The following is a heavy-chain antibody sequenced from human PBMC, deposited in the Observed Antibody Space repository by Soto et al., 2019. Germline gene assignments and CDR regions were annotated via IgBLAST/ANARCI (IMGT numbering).Heavy chain of an antibody. D-gene: IGHD2-15*01. CDR2: ISGSGGST. V-gene: IGHV3-23*01. CDR1: GFTFSSYA. Sequence: EVQLLESGGGLVQPGGSLRLSCAASGFTFSSYAMSWVRQAPGKGLEWVSAISGSGGSTYYADSVQGRFTISRDNSKNALYLQMNSLRAENTAVYYCAEATTDIVVVVAASYWGQGTLVTVCS. CDR3: AEATTDIVVVVAASY. J-gene: IGHJ4*02.